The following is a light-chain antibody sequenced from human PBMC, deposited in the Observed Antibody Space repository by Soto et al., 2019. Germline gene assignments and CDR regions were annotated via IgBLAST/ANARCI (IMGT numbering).Light chain of an antibody. CDR3: QYYGGYYGSSPRYT. CDR1: QNVSSNY. CDR2: GAF. J-gene: IGKJ2*01. Sequence: EIVLPQSPGTLSLSPGERATLSCRASQNVSSNYLAWYQQSPGQGPRLLLYGAFIRATGIPDRISGSGSGTDFTVTISRREPEDFAVYYCQYYGGYYGSSPRYTFGQGTKLDIK. V-gene: IGKV3-20*01.